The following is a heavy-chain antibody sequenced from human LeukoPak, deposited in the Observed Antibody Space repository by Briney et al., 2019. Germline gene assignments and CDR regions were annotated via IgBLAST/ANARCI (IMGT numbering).Heavy chain of an antibody. Sequence: GGSLRLSCAASGFTANHNYMSWVRQAPGKGLEWVSVIYSGGSTYYADSVKGRFSISRDNSKNMVYLQMNSLTAEDTAVYYCARDRSLGYWGQGTLVTVSS. V-gene: IGHV3-66*01. CDR2: IYSGGST. J-gene: IGHJ4*02. CDR3: ARDRSLGY. CDR1: GFTANHNY.